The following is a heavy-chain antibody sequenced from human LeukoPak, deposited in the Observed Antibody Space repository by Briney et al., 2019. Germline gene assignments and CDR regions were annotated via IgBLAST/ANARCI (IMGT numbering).Heavy chain of an antibody. Sequence: GGSLRLSCAASGFTFSSYSMNWVRQAPGKGLEWVSSISSSSSYIYYADSVKGRFTISRDNAKNSLYLQMNSLRAEDTAVYYCARDSITIFGVARGMDVWGQGTTVTVSS. CDR1: GFTFSSYS. D-gene: IGHD3-3*01. CDR2: ISSSSSYI. J-gene: IGHJ6*02. CDR3: ARDSITIFGVARGMDV. V-gene: IGHV3-21*01.